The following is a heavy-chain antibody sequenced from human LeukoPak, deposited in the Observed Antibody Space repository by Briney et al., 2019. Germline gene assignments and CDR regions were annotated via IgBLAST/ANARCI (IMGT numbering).Heavy chain of an antibody. D-gene: IGHD5-12*01. CDR2: ISGSGGST. Sequence: GGSLRLSCAASGFTFSSYAMSWVRQAPGNGLEWVSAISGSGGSTYYADSVKGRFTISRDNSKNTLYLQMNSLRAEDTAVYYCAKMFHLLRFYFDYWGQGTLVTVSS. J-gene: IGHJ4*02. V-gene: IGHV3-23*01. CDR1: GFTFSSYA. CDR3: AKMFHLLRFYFDY.